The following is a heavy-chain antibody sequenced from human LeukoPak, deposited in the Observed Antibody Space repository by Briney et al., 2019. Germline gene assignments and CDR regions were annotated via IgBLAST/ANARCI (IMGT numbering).Heavy chain of an antibody. Sequence: PGGSLRLSCGASGFTFSSYAMSWVRQAPGKGLEWVSAISGSGGSTYYADSVKGRFTISRDNSKNTLYLQMNSLRAEDTAVYYCAKHYDSSGYYYDYWGQGTLVTVSS. CDR1: GFTFSSYA. D-gene: IGHD3-22*01. J-gene: IGHJ4*02. CDR2: ISGSGGST. V-gene: IGHV3-23*01. CDR3: AKHYDSSGYYYDY.